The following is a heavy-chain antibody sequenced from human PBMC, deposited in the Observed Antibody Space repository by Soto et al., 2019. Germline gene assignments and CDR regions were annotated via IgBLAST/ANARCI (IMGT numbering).Heavy chain of an antibody. CDR2: IYSGGST. Sequence: GGSLRLSCAASGFTVNSNYMSWVRQAPGKGLEWVSVIYSGGSTYYADSVKARFTISRDNSKNTLYLQMNSLRAEDTAVYYCARDMVSALDVWGQGTTVTVSS. J-gene: IGHJ6*02. CDR1: GFTVNSNY. CDR3: ARDMVSALDV. V-gene: IGHV3-66*01. D-gene: IGHD3-10*01.